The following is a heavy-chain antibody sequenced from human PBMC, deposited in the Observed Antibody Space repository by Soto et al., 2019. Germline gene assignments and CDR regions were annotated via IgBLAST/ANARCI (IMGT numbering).Heavy chain of an antibody. V-gene: IGHV4-39*01. CDR3: KFGELNYYGMDV. Sequence: PSETLSLTCTVSGGSIRSSSYYWGWIRQPPGKGLEWIGSIYYSGSTYYNPSLKSRVTISVDTSKNQFSLKLSSVTAADTAVYYCKFGELNYYGMDVWGQGTTVTV. D-gene: IGHD3-10*01. J-gene: IGHJ6*02. CDR2: IYYSGST. CDR1: GGSIRSSSYY.